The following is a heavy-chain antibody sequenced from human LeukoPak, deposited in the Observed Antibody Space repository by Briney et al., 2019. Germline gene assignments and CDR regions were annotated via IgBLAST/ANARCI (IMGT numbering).Heavy chain of an antibody. J-gene: IGHJ6*02. Sequence: GASVKVSCKASGSTFSSYAISWVRQATGQGLEWMGWMNPNSGNTGYAQKFQGRVTMTRNTSISTAYMELSSLRSEDTAVYYCARGARGYGMDVWGQGTTVTVSS. CDR1: GSTFSSYA. V-gene: IGHV1-8*02. CDR2: MNPNSGNT. CDR3: ARGARGYGMDV.